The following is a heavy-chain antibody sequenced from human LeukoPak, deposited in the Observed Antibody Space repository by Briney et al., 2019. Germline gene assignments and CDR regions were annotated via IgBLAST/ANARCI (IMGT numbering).Heavy chain of an antibody. CDR2: ISYDGSNK. D-gene: IGHD3-9*01. Sequence: PGGSLRLSCAASGFTVSSYAMHWVRQAPGKGLEWVAVISYDGSNKYYADSVKGRFTISRDNSKNTLYLQMNSLRAEDTAVYYCARYPHDNYDILTGYDYWGQGTLVTVSS. J-gene: IGHJ4*02. CDR1: GFTVSSYA. CDR3: ARYPHDNYDILTGYDY. V-gene: IGHV3-30*04.